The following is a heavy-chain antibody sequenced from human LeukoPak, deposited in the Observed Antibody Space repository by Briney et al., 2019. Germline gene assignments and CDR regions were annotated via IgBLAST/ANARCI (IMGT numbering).Heavy chain of an antibody. CDR3: ARPSTPYGSGSYYDWFDP. CDR2: IYPGGSDT. V-gene: IGHV5-51*01. J-gene: IGHJ5*02. D-gene: IGHD3-10*01. CDR1: GYSFTSYW. Sequence: GESLKISCKGSGYSFTSYWIGWVRQMPGKGLEWMGIIYPGGSDTRYSPSFQGQVTISADKSISTAYLQWSSLKASDTAMYYCARPSTPYGSGSYYDWFDPWGQGTLVTVSS.